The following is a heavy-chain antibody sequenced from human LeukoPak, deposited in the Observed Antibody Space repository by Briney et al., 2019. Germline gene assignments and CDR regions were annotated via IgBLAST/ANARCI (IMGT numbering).Heavy chain of an antibody. CDR3: ARERQLVQDY. Sequence: GGSLRLSCAASGFDFHNYVIHWVRQAPGKGLEWVAVIWHDGSNKYYADSVKGRFTISRDNSKNTLYLQVNSLRAEDTAVYYCARERQLVQDYWGQGTLVTVSS. CDR1: GFDFHNYV. V-gene: IGHV3-33*08. D-gene: IGHD6-6*01. CDR2: IWHDGSNK. J-gene: IGHJ4*02.